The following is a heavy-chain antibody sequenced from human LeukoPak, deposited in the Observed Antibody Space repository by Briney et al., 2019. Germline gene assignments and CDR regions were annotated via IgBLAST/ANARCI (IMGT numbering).Heavy chain of an antibody. CDR3: AKAAHTSDYLGQDY. J-gene: IGHJ4*02. Sequence: GGSLRLSCAASGFTFSSYAMSWVRQAPGKGLEWVSGLSGSGGGADYADSVKGRFTISRDNSKNTLYLQMNSLRADDTAVYYCAKAAHTSDYLGQDYWGQGTLVTVSS. CDR1: GFTFSSYA. D-gene: IGHD3-22*01. CDR2: LSGSGGGA. V-gene: IGHV3-23*01.